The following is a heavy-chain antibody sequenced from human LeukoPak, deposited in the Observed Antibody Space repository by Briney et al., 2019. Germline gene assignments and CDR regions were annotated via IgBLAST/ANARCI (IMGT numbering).Heavy chain of an antibody. J-gene: IGHJ4*02. CDR2: IKQDGSKK. CDR3: ARSLPYGTTWYGRSDF. V-gene: IGHV3-7*03. D-gene: IGHD6-13*01. Sequence: GGSLRLSCVASGFPFSSYWMTWVRQAPGKGLEWVANIKQDGSKKSYVDSVKGRFTISRDNAMNSLYLQMNSLRAEDTAIYYCARSLPYGTTWYGRSDFWGQGTLVTVSS. CDR1: GFPFSSYW.